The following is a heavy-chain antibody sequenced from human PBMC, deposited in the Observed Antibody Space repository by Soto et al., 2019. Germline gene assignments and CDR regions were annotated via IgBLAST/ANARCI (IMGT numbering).Heavy chain of an antibody. CDR1: GGSISSGGYS. CDR2: IYHSGST. J-gene: IGHJ5*01. CDR3: AAGFSGLYYDSSGYDNWFDP. Sequence: SETLSLTCAVSGGSISSGGYSWSWIRQPPGKGLEWIGYIYHSGSTYYNPSLKSRVTITRDMSTSTAYMELSSLRSEDTAVYYCAAGFSGLYYDSSGYDNWFDPWGQGTLVTVSS. V-gene: IGHV4-30-2*01. D-gene: IGHD3-22*01.